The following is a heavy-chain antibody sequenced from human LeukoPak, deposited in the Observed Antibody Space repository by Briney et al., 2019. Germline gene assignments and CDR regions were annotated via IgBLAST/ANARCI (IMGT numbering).Heavy chain of an antibody. D-gene: IGHD6-19*01. CDR1: GFTFSDYY. V-gene: IGHV3-11*05. Sequence: GGSLRLSCAASGFTFSDYYMSWIRQAPGKGLEWVSYISSSSSYTNYTDSVKGRFTISRDNAKNSLYLQMNSLRAEDTAVYYCARARFVAVAGTLWFDPWGQGTLVTVSS. CDR3: ARARFVAVAGTLWFDP. CDR2: ISSSSSYT. J-gene: IGHJ5*02.